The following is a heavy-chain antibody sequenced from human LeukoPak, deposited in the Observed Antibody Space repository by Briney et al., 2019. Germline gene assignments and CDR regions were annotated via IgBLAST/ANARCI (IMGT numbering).Heavy chain of an antibody. CDR2: IVVGSGNT. V-gene: IGHV1-58*01. CDR3: AADHLHYDSSGSKEN. D-gene: IGHD3-22*01. CDR1: GFTFTSSA. Sequence: SVKVSCKASGFTFTSSAVQWVRQARGQRLEWIGWIVVGSGNTNYAKKFQERVTITRDMSTSTAYMELSSLRSEDTAVYYCAADHLHYDSSGSKENWGQGTLVTVSS. J-gene: IGHJ4*02.